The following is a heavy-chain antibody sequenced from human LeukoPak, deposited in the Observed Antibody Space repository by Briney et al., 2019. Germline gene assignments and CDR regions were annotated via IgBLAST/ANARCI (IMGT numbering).Heavy chain of an antibody. J-gene: IGHJ4*02. CDR2: ISFSGSSI. CDR3: ARWVAAAGTLDY. D-gene: IGHD6-13*01. V-gene: IGHV3-11*01. Sequence: PGGSLRLSCAASGFTFSDYYMSWIRQAPGKGLEWVSYISFSGSSIYSADSVKGRFTISRDNAKSSLYLQMNSLRAEDTAVYYCARWVAAAGTLDYWGQGTLVTVSS. CDR1: GFTFSDYY.